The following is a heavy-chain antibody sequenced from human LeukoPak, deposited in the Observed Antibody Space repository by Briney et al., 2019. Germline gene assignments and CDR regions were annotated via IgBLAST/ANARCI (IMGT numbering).Heavy chain of an antibody. CDR1: GGTFSSYA. CDR2: IIPIFGTA. CDR3: ARGVVGDDAFDI. Sequence: ASVKVSCKASGGTFSSYAISWVRQAPGQGLEGMGGIIPIFGTANYAQKFQGRVTITADESTSTAYMELSSLRSEDTAVYYCARGVVGDDAFDIWGQGTMVTVSS. V-gene: IGHV1-69*13. J-gene: IGHJ3*02. D-gene: IGHD2-2*01.